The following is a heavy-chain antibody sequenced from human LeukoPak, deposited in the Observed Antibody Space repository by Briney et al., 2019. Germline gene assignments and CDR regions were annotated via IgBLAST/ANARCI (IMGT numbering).Heavy chain of an antibody. CDR1: GYTFTSYG. Sequence: GASVKVSCKASGYTFTSYGISWVRQAPGQGLEWMGWISAYNGNTNYAQKLQGRVTMTTDTSTSTAYMVLRSLRSDDTAVYYCARVLGYCSGGSCYSGWFDPWGQGTLVTVSS. CDR3: ARVLGYCSGGSCYSGWFDP. D-gene: IGHD2-15*01. J-gene: IGHJ5*02. CDR2: ISAYNGNT. V-gene: IGHV1-18*01.